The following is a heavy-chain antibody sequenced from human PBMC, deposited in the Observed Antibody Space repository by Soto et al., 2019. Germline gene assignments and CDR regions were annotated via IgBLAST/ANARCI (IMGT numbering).Heavy chain of an antibody. CDR1: GDAISRHY. CDR3: ARNYGGNSQFFDL. V-gene: IGHV4-59*11. J-gene: IGHJ2*01. Sequence: QVQLQESGPGLVKPSETLSLTCSVSGDAISRHYWSWIRQSPGKGLEWLGYFFHTGTALYNPFLKSRVSMSVDTSKNQFSLRLTSVIPADTAVYFCARNYGGNSQFFDLWGRGTLVTVSS. CDR2: FFHTGTA. D-gene: IGHD4-17*01.